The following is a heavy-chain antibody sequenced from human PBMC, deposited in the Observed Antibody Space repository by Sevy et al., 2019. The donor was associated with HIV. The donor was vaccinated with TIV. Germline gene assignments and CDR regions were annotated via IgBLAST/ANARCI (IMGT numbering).Heavy chain of an antibody. CDR2: ISGSGGST. Sequence: GGSLRLSCAASGFTFSSYAMSWVRQAPGKGLEWVSAISGSGGSTYYADSVKGRFTISRDNSKNTLYLQMNSLRAEDTAVYYCAKDGEGSSGWYGWFDYWGQGTLVTVSS. CDR3: AKDGEGSSGWYGWFDY. CDR1: GFTFSSYA. D-gene: IGHD6-19*01. J-gene: IGHJ4*02. V-gene: IGHV3-23*01.